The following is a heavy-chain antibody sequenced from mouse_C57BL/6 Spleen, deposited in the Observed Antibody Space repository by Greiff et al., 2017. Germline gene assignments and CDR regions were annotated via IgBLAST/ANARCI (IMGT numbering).Heavy chain of an antibody. J-gene: IGHJ3*01. V-gene: IGHV1-59*01. CDR3: AREGGERENAY. D-gene: IGHD2-13*01. CDR1: GYTFTSYW. CDR2: IDPSDSYT. Sequence: VQLQQPGAELVRPGTSVKLSCKASGYTFTSYWMHWVKQRPGQGLEWIGVIDPSDSYTNYNQKFKGKATLTVDTSSSTAYMQLSSLTSEDSAVYYCAREGGERENAYWGQGTLVTVSA.